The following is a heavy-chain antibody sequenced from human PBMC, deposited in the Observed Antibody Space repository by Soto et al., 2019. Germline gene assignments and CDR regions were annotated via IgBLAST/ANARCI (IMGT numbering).Heavy chain of an antibody. Sequence: LRLSCAASGFTFSDFGMHWVRQAPGKGLEWVAIISYDGILKYYADSVKGRFTISRDTSKGAVYLQMNSLTPEDTAVYYCAKDFKVSGGHYGSLNYYYGMDVWGQGTTVTVSS. CDR3: AKDFKVSGGHYGSLNYYYGMDV. D-gene: IGHD3-10*01. CDR1: GFTFSDFG. V-gene: IGHV3-30*18. J-gene: IGHJ6*02. CDR2: ISYDGILK.